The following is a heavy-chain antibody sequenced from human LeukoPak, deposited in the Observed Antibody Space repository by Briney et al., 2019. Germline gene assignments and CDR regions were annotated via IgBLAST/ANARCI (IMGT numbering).Heavy chain of an antibody. CDR1: GFTFSSYW. D-gene: IGHD3-22*01. CDR2: IKQDGSEK. V-gene: IGHV3-7*01. J-gene: IGHJ3*02. CDR3: ARDRFHDSSGYYYVTVTDVFDI. Sequence: PGGSLRLSCAASGFTFSSYWMSWVRQAPGKGLEWVANIKQDGSEKYYVDSVKGRFTISRDNAKNSLYLQMNSLRAEDTAVYYCARDRFHDSSGYYYVTVTDVFDIWGQGTMVTVSS.